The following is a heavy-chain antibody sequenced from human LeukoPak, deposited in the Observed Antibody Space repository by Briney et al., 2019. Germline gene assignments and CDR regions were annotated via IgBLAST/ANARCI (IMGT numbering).Heavy chain of an antibody. D-gene: IGHD2-15*01. V-gene: IGHV4-61*02. CDR1: GDSISSGTYY. CDR3: ASVYCSGGSCPIDY. CDR2: IQTSGST. Sequence: SETLSLTCTVSGDSISSGTYYWTWIRQPAGEGLEWIGRIQTSGSTNYKPSLKSRVTISIDTSNNQCSLKLNSVTAADTAVYYCASVYCSGGSCPIDYWGQGTLVTVSS. J-gene: IGHJ4*02.